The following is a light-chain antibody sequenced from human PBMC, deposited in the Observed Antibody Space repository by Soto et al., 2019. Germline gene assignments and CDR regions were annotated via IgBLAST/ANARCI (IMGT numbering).Light chain of an antibody. CDR2: KAS. Sequence: DIQMTQSPSTLSASVGDRVTITCRASQSISSWLAWYQQKPGKAPKILIYKASSLESGVSSRFSGSGSGTEFTLTISSLQPHDFATYYCQQYDNYPCTFGQGSKLGIK. CDR1: QSISSW. CDR3: QQYDNYPCT. V-gene: IGKV1-5*03. J-gene: IGKJ2*02.